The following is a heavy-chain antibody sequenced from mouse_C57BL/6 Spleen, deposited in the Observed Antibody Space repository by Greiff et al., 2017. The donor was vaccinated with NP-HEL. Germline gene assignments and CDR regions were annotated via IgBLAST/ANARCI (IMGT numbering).Heavy chain of an antibody. J-gene: IGHJ4*01. V-gene: IGHV5-4*03. CDR1: GFTFSSYA. D-gene: IGHD1-1*01. CDR2: ISDGGSYT. Sequence: EVMLVESGGGLVKPGGSLKLSCAASGFTFSSYAMSWVRQTPEKRLEWVATISDGGSYTYYPDNVKGRVTISRDNAKNNLYLHMSHLKSEDTAMYYCARVYGSLVYYYAMDYWGQGTSVTVSS. CDR3: ARVYGSLVYYYAMDY.